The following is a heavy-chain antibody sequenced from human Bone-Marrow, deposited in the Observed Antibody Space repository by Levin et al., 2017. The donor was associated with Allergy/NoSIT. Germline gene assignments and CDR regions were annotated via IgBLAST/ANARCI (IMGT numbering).Heavy chain of an antibody. V-gene: IGHV3-15*01. CDR3: TTRSH. J-gene: IGHJ4*02. CDR2: IKGKTDGGTT. CDR1: GFTFGNAW. Sequence: PGESLKISCVASGFTFGNAWMNWVRQAPGKGLQWVGRIKGKTDGGTTDYAAPVKGRFTISRDDSKKTLYQQMNSLKTEDTAIYYCTTRSHWGQGTLVTVFS.